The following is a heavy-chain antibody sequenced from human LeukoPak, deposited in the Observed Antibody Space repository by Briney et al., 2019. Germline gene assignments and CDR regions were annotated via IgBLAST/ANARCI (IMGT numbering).Heavy chain of an antibody. J-gene: IGHJ4*02. V-gene: IGHV3-21*01. CDR1: GFTFSSYS. CDR2: IRSSSSYI. D-gene: IGHD2-2*03. CDR3: ARDGYCSSTGCSAYFFDS. Sequence: GGSLRLSCAASGFTFSSYSMNWVRQAPGKGLEWVSFIRSSSSYIYYADSVKGRFTISRDNAKNSLYLQMNSLRPEDTALYYCARDGYCSSTGCSAYFFDSWGQGTLVTVSS.